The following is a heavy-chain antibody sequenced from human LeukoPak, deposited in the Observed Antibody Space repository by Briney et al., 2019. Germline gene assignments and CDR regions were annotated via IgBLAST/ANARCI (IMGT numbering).Heavy chain of an antibody. CDR2: INHSGST. J-gene: IGHJ5*02. V-gene: IGHV4-34*01. CDR1: GGSFSGYH. CDR3: ARGGTIFGVALPRLNWFDP. Sequence: SETLSLTCAVYGGSFSGYHWSWIRQPPGKGLEWIGEINHSGSTNYNPSLKSRVTISVDTSKNQFSLKLSSVTAADTAVYYCARGGTIFGVALPRLNWFDPWGQGTLVTVSS. D-gene: IGHD3-3*01.